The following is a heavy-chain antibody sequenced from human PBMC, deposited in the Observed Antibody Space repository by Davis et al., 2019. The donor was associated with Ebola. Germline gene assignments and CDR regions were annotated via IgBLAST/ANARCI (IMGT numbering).Heavy chain of an antibody. D-gene: IGHD4-17*01. V-gene: IGHV4-31*03. Sequence: PSETLSLTCTVSGYSISSGYYWRWIRQHPGKGLEWIGYIYYSGSTYYNPSLKSRVTISVDTSKNQFSLKLSSVTAADTAVYYCARDTYGDDYGGRAFDYWGQGTLVTVSS. CDR2: IYYSGST. CDR1: GYSISSGYY. J-gene: IGHJ4*02. CDR3: ARDTYGDDYGGRAFDY.